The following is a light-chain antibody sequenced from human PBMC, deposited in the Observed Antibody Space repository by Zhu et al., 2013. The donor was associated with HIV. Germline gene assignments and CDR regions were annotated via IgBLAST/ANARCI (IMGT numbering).Light chain of an antibody. CDR1: QAINNY. Sequence: DIQMIQSPSSLSASIGDRVTITCRASQAINNYLAWFQQKPGKAPKSLIYAASSVHSGVPSRFSGHGSGTDFTLTISSLQPEDFATYYCQKYNRAPVTFGPGTKVDIK. CDR2: AAS. CDR3: QKYNRAPVT. V-gene: IGKV1-16*01. J-gene: IGKJ3*01.